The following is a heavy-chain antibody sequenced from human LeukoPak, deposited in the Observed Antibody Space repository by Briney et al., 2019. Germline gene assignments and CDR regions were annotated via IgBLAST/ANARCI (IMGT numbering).Heavy chain of an antibody. D-gene: IGHD3-22*01. Sequence: SETLSLTCAVSGGSISSFYWSWVRQPPGKGLEWVGYISYAGGTTYNPSLKGRVSMSIDTSRNQFSLRLTSVTAADTALYYCARVGDTSGYFYYFDYWGQGTLVSVSS. CDR2: ISYAGGT. V-gene: IGHV4-59*08. CDR1: GGSISSFY. CDR3: ARVGDTSGYFYYFDY. J-gene: IGHJ4*02.